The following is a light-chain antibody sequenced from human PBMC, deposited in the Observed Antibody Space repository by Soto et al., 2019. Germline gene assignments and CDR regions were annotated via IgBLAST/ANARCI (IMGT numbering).Light chain of an antibody. CDR2: GAS. V-gene: IGKV1-39*01. CDR1: QSINNY. Sequence: DIQMTQSPSSLSASVGDRVTITCRTSQSINNYLNWYQQKPGKAPKLLIYGASSLQGGVPLRFSGSGSGTDFTLTISSLQPEDFATYYCQESYSALWGTCGQGTKVDI. CDR3: QESYSALWGT. J-gene: IGKJ1*01.